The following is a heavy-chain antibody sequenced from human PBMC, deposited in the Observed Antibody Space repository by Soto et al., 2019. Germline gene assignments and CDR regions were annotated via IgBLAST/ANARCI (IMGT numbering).Heavy chain of an antibody. D-gene: IGHD2-2*01. CDR2: ISWNSGSI. CDR1: GFTFDDYA. CDR3: AKDIVVVPATMSYMDV. Sequence: EVQLVESGGGLVQPGRSLRLSCAASGFTFDDYAMHWVRQAPGKGLEWVSGISWNSGSIGYADSVKGRFTISRDNAKNSLYLQMNSLRAEDTALYYCAKDIVVVPATMSYMDVWGRGTTVTVSS. V-gene: IGHV3-9*01. J-gene: IGHJ6*03.